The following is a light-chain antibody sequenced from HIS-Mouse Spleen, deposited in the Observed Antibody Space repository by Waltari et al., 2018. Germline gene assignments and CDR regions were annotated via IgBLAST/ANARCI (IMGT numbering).Light chain of an antibody. J-gene: IGKJ1*01. V-gene: IGKV1-39*01. CDR1: QSISSY. Sequence: IQMTQSPSSLSASVGDRVTITCRASQSISSYLNWYQQKPGKAPKLLIYAASSLQSGVPSGFSGSGSGRDFTLTISSLQPEDFATYYCQQSYSTPGTFGQGTKVEIK. CDR3: QQSYSTPGT. CDR2: AAS.